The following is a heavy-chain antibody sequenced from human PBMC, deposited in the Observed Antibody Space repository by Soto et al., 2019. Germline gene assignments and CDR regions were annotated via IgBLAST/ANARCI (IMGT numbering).Heavy chain of an antibody. Sequence: EVQVLESGGGLVQPGGSLRLSCSASGFTFNDINWVRQAPGKGLEWISRITGGGHTDYVDSVKGRFTISRDNSKNTGYLQMNSLRVDDTAVYYCVKDRSGCGSFDIWGQGTVVTVSS. D-gene: IGHD2-21*01. J-gene: IGHJ3*02. CDR3: VKDRSGCGSFDI. CDR1: GFTFND. V-gene: IGHV3-23*01. CDR2: ITGGGHT.